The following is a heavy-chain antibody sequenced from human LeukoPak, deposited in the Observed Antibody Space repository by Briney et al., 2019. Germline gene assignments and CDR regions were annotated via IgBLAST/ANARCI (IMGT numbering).Heavy chain of an antibody. D-gene: IGHD2-21*01. CDR1: GFTFSSYG. CDR3: ARGYSVRGDY. CDR2: IWYDGSNK. V-gene: IGHV3-33*01. Sequence: GGSLRLSCAASGFTFSSYGMHWVRQAPGKGLEWVAVIWYDGSNKYYADSVKGRFTISRDNAKNALYLQMNSLRVEDTAVYYCARGYSVRGDYWGQGTLVTVSS. J-gene: IGHJ4*02.